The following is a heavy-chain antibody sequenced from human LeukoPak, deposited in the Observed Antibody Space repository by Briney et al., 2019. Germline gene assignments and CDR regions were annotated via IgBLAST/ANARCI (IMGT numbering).Heavy chain of an antibody. CDR3: ARTSDDFRSGWFDP. D-gene: IGHD3-3*01. Sequence: SETLSLTCTVSGASISSYYWSWVRQPAGKGLEWVGLMYTSGSTNYNPSLKSRVTMSIDTSKNQLSLRLSSVTAADTAVYYCARTSDDFRSGWFDPWGQGTLVTVSS. CDR2: MYTSGST. J-gene: IGHJ5*02. V-gene: IGHV4-4*07. CDR1: GASISSYY.